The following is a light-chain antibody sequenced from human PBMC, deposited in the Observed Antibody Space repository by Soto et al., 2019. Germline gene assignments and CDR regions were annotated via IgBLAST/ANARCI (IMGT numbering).Light chain of an antibody. CDR1: NIGSKR. V-gene: IGLV3-21*04. Sequence: SYELTQPPSVSVAPEKTARITCGGNNIGSKRVQWYRQKPGQAPVLVIYYDSDRPSGIPERFSGSNSGNTATLTISRVEAGDEADYYCQVWDITTDHYVFGTGTKVTVL. CDR2: YDS. CDR3: QVWDITTDHYV. J-gene: IGLJ1*01.